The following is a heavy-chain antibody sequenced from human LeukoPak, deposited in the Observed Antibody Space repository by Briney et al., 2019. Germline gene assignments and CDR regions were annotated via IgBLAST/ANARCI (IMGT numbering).Heavy chain of an antibody. Sequence: GESLNISCKGSGYSFSSFWIGWVRQMPGKGLEWMGIIYPGDSDTRYSPSFQGQVTISADKSKSTAFLQWSSLKASDTAIYYCARRSSIAPRLFDYWGQGTLVTVSS. CDR2: IYPGDSDT. CDR3: ARRSSIAPRLFDY. V-gene: IGHV5-51*01. D-gene: IGHD6-6*01. CDR1: GYSFSSFW. J-gene: IGHJ4*02.